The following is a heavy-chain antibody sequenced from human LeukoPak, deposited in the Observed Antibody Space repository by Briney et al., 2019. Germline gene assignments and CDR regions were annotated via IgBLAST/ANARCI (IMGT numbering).Heavy chain of an antibody. CDR1: GYTFTSYG. D-gene: IGHD3-16*01. V-gene: IGHV1-18*01. Sequence: ASVKVSCKASGYTFTSYGISWVRQAPGQGLEWMGWISAYNGNTNYAQKLQGRVTMTTDTSTSTAYMELRSLRSDDTAVYYCARGPADHDPLGWFDPWGQGTLVTVSS. CDR2: ISAYNGNT. CDR3: ARGPADHDPLGWFDP. J-gene: IGHJ5*02.